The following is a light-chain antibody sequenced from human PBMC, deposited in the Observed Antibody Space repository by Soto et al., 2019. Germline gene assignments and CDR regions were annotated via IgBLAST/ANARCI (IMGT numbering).Light chain of an antibody. J-gene: IGKJ3*01. Sequence: EIVLTQSPDTLSLSPGERATLSCRASQSVSSSLAWYQRKPGQAPRLLIYHASKRATGIPARFSGSGSGTDFTLTISSLEPEDFAVYYCQQRSNWPPEVTFGPGTKVDIK. V-gene: IGKV3-11*01. CDR2: HAS. CDR1: QSVSSS. CDR3: QQRSNWPPEVT.